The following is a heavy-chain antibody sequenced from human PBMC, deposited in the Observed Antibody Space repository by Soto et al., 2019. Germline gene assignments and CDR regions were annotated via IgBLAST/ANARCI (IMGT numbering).Heavy chain of an antibody. D-gene: IGHD3-10*01. V-gene: IGHV1-2*04. CDR1: GYTFTGYY. Sequence: GSVKVSCKASGYTFTGYYMHWVRQAPGQGLEWMGWINPNSGGTNYAQKFQGWVTMTRDTSISTAYMELSRLRSDDTAVYYCARGRISLNYYGSGAPLYGMDVWGQGTTVTVSS. J-gene: IGHJ6*02. CDR3: ARGRISLNYYGSGAPLYGMDV. CDR2: INPNSGGT.